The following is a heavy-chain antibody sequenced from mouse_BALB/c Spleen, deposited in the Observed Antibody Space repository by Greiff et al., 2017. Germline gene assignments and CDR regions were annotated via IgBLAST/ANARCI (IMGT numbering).Heavy chain of an antibody. CDR3: ARCGYYGYDDGFAY. J-gene: IGHJ3*01. Sequence: EVQLQQSGPGLVKPSQSLSLTCTVTGYSITSDYAWNWIRQFPGNKLEWMGYISYSGSTSYNPSLKSRISITRDTSKNQFFLQLNSVTTEDTATYYCARCGYYGYDDGFAYWGQGTLVTGSA. D-gene: IGHD2-2*01. CDR2: ISYSGST. V-gene: IGHV3-2*02. CDR1: GYSITSDYA.